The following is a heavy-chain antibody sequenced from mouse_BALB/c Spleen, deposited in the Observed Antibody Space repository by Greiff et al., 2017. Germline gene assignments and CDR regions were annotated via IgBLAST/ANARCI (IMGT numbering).Heavy chain of an antibody. J-gene: IGHJ1*01. D-gene: IGHD4-1*02. CDR1: GYTFTSYT. CDR3: ARSTGTDWYFDV. Sequence: QVHVKQSGAELARPGASVKMSCKASGYTFTSYTMHWVKQRPGQGLEWIGYINPSSGYTNYNQKFKDKATLTADKSSSTAYMQLSSLTSEDSAVYYCARSTGTDWYFDVWGAGTTVTVSS. CDR2: INPSSGYT. V-gene: IGHV1-4*01.